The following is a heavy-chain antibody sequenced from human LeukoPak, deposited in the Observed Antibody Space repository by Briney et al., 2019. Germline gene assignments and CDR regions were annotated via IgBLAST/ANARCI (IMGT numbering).Heavy chain of an antibody. Sequence: GESLKISCKGSGYSFTSYWIGWVRQMPGRGRDGLGIIFPGDSDTRYSPSFQGQVTISADKSISTAYLQWSSLKASDTAMYYCARPPNYYDSSGYDYYFDYWGQGTLVTVSS. CDR2: IFPGDSDT. D-gene: IGHD3-22*01. CDR3: ARPPNYYDSSGYDYYFDY. J-gene: IGHJ4*02. V-gene: IGHV5-51*01. CDR1: GYSFTSYW.